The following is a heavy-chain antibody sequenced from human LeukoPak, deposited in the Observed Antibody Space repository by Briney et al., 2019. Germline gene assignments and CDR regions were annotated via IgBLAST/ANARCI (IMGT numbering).Heavy chain of an antibody. CDR3: ARLPLAAAGRGYYYYYGMDV. CDR1: GGSISSYH. Sequence: SETLSLTCTVSGGSISSYHWSWIRQPPGKGLEWIGYIYYSGSTNYNPSLKSRVTISVDTSKNQFSLKLSSVTAADAAVYYCARLPLAAAGRGYYYYYGMDVWGQGTTVTVSS. CDR2: IYYSGST. D-gene: IGHD6-13*01. J-gene: IGHJ6*02. V-gene: IGHV4-59*08.